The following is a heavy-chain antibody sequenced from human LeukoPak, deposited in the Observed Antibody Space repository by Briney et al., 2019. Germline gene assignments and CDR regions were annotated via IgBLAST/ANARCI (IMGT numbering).Heavy chain of an antibody. J-gene: IGHJ5*02. D-gene: IGHD3-10*01. Sequence: CASVKVSCKASGYTFTSYYIDWVRQAPGQGLEWMGKIHPSGGTTTDAQRFQGKVTMTRDTSTSTVYMELSSLTSVDTAVYYCTTLKGSFDTWGQGTLVTVSS. V-gene: IGHV1-46*01. CDR3: TTLKGSFDT. CDR1: GYTFTSYY. CDR2: IHPSGGTT.